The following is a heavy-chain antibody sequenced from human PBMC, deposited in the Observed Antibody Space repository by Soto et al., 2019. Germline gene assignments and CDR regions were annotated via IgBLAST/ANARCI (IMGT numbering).Heavy chain of an antibody. CDR1: GGTFSSYA. V-gene: IGHV1-69*01. J-gene: IGHJ5*02. CDR2: IIPIFGTA. Sequence: QVQLVQSGAEVKKPGSSVKVSCKASGGTFSSYAITWVRQAPGQGLEWMGGIIPIFGTANYAQKVQGRVTMTADESLTTAYMELSSLKSEDTAVYDWARDVPGSSYDPWGQGTLVTVSS. D-gene: IGHD3-10*01. CDR3: ARDVPGSSYDP.